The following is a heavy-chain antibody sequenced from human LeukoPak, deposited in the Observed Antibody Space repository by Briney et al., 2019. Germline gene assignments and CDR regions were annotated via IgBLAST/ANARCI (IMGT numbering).Heavy chain of an antibody. CDR3: AKDSTAVFSSIDY. J-gene: IGHJ4*02. CDR1: GFTFSAYG. CDR2: IQNGKSNQ. D-gene: IGHD2/OR15-2a*01. V-gene: IGHV3-30*02. Sequence: GGSLRLSCAASGFTFSAYGMHWVRQAPGKGLEWVTFIQNGKSNQYYAASVKGRFTISRDNSKNTLYLQMNSLRPDDTALYYCAKDSTAVFSSIDYWGQGTLVTVSS.